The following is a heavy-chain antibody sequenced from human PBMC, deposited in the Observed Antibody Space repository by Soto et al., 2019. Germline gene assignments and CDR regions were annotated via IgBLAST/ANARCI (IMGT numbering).Heavy chain of an antibody. V-gene: IGHV1-69*12. D-gene: IGHD3-10*01. CDR3: SREGGSRNYRYYAMDV. J-gene: IGHJ6*02. Sequence: QVQLVQSGAEVKKPGSSVKVSCKASGGTFSSYAISWVRQAPGQGLEWMGGIIPIFGTANYAQKVQGRVTIPAAESTSTAYMELSSLRSEATAVYYCSREGGSRNYRYYAMDVWGQETTVTFSS. CDR2: IIPIFGTA. CDR1: GGTFSSYA.